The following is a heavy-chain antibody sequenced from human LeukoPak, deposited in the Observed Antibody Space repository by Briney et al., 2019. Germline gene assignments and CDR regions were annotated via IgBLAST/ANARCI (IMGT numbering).Heavy chain of an antibody. Sequence: GRSLRLSCAASGFTFDDHAMHWVRQAPGKGLEWFSGINWNSGSIGYADSVEGRFTISRDNAKNSLFLQLNSLRPEDTALYYCAKGTGPTFYYYGMDVWGQGTTVTVSS. CDR2: INWNSGSI. CDR3: AKGTGPTFYYYGMDV. CDR1: GFTFDDHA. J-gene: IGHJ6*02. V-gene: IGHV3-9*01.